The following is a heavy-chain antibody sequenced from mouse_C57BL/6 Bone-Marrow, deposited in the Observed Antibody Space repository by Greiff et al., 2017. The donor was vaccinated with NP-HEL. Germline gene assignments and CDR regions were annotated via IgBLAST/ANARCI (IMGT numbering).Heavy chain of an antibody. CDR2: ISDGGSYT. CDR3: ARDASLGFAY. D-gene: IGHD6-2*01. J-gene: IGHJ3*01. CDR1: GFTFSSYA. Sequence: EVMLVESGGGLVKPGGSLKLSCAASGFTFSSYAMSWVRQTPEKRLEWVATISDGGSYTYYPDNVKGRFTISRDNAKNNLYLQMSHLKSEDTAMYYCARDASLGFAYWGQGTLVTVSA. V-gene: IGHV5-4*01.